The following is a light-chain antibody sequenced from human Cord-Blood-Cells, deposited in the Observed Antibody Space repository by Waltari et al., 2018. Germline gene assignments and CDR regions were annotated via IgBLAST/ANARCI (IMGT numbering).Light chain of an antibody. CDR3: QQYNRYST. Sequence: DIQVTQSPSTLSASVGDRVTITCRASQSISSWLAWYQQKPGKAPKLLIYDASSLESGVPSRFSGSGSETEFTLTISSLQPDDFATYYCQQYNRYSTFGQGTKVEIK. CDR1: QSISSW. J-gene: IGKJ1*01. V-gene: IGKV1-5*01. CDR2: DAS.